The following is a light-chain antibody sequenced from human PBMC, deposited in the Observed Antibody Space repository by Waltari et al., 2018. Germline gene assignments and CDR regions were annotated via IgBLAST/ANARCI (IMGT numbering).Light chain of an antibody. Sequence: QSALTQPASVSGSPGQSITISCTGTSNDVGSYNLVSWYQQHPGKAPKLIIYGANKRPSGISNRLSGSKSGNTASLTISGLEAEDEAEYYCCSYAGSIFVFGTGTKVTVL. CDR1: SNDVGSYNL. CDR3: CSYAGSIFV. V-gene: IGLV2-23*01. CDR2: GAN. J-gene: IGLJ1*01.